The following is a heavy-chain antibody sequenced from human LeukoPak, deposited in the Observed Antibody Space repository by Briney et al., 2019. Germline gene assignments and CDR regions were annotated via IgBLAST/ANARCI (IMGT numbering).Heavy chain of an antibody. D-gene: IGHD1-26*01. CDR2: IYYSGST. V-gene: IGHV4-59*01. CDR3: ASLYSGSY. CDR1: GGSISSYY. J-gene: IGHJ4*02. Sequence: SETLSLTCTVSGGSISSYYWSWIRQPPGKGLEWIGYIYYSGSTNYNPSLRSRVTISVDTSKNQFSLKLSSVTAADTAVYYCASLYSGSYWGQGTLVTVSS.